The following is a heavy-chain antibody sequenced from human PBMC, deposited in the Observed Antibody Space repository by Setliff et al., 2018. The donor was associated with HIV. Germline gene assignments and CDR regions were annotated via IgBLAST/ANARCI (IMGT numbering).Heavy chain of an antibody. CDR2: IYSSGST. CDR1: GASISSYY. Sequence: PSETLSLTCTVSGASISSYYWSWIRQPPGKGLEWLGHIYSSGSTNYNPSLKSRVTISVDTSKNQFSLKLYSVTAADTAVYYCARAYFGSGIYYWGQGTLVTVSS. J-gene: IGHJ4*02. D-gene: IGHD3-10*01. CDR3: ARAYFGSGIYY. V-gene: IGHV4-4*09.